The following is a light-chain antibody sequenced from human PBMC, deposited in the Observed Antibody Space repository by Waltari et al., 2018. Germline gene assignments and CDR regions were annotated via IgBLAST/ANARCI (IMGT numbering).Light chain of an antibody. CDR1: QSISSY. V-gene: IGKV1-39*01. Sequence: IQMTQSPPFLSASVGDRVTITCRASQSISSYLNWYQQKPGKAPRLLIFAASSLQSGVPSRFSGSGSGTDFTLTISSLQPEDFATYYCQQSYGTLLTFGGGTKVEIK. CDR3: QQSYGTLLT. J-gene: IGKJ4*01. CDR2: AAS.